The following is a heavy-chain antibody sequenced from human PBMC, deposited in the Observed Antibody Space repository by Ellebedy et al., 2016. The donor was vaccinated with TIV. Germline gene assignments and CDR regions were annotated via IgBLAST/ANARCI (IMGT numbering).Heavy chain of an antibody. D-gene: IGHD2-15*01. CDR3: ARDGYCSGGSCYPRNYYYYGMDV. J-gene: IGHJ6*02. CDR2: ISSSSSYI. CDR1: GFTFSSYS. V-gene: IGHV3-21*01. Sequence: GGSLRLSXAASGFTFSSYSMNWVRQAPGKGLEWVSSISSSSSYIYYADSVKGRFTISRDNAKNSLYLQMNSLRAEDTAVYYCARDGYCSGGSCYPRNYYYYGMDVWGQGTTVTVSS.